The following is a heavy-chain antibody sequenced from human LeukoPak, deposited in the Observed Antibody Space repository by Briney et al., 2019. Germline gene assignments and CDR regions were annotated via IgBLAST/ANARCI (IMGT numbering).Heavy chain of an antibody. CDR1: GFTFDDYA. D-gene: IGHD1-14*01. Sequence: PGGSLRLSCAASGFTFDDYAMHWVRQAPGKGLEWVSGITWNSGNIGYADPVKGRFTISRDNAKNSLYLQMNSLRAEDTALYYCTKDRARTLNAFDVWGQGTMVTVSS. J-gene: IGHJ3*01. CDR3: TKDRARTLNAFDV. CDR2: ITWNSGNI. V-gene: IGHV3-9*01.